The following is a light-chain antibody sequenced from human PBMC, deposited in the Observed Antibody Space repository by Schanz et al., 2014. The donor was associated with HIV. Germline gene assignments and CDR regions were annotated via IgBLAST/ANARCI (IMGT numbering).Light chain of an antibody. V-gene: IGLV2-14*03. J-gene: IGLJ2*01. CDR3: SSFTRGTTPVI. CDR2: DVT. Sequence: QSALTQPASVSGSLGQSITISCTGTSGDVGRSDYVSWYQQHPGQAPKLLIYDVTYRPSGISNRFSGSKSGYTASLTISGLQAEDEADYYCSSFTRGTTPVIFGGGTKLTVL. CDR1: SGDVGRSDY.